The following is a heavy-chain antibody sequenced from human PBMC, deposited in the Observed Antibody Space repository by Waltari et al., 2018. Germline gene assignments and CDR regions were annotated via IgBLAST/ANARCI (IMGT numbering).Heavy chain of an antibody. J-gene: IGHJ4*02. CDR3: ARVSTNNGPGDVDY. D-gene: IGHD3-10*01. CDR2: VSRYNGDT. CDR1: RCTFKGYA. V-gene: IGHV1-18*01. Sequence: GQLVQCGTEGRNRGPSVMFSCRTSRCTFKGYAFSWVRQAPGQGLEGMGWVSRYNGDTFYAQNVQDIITMTTETSTTPTYMELRNLRTDDTAIYYCARVSTNNGPGDVDYWGQGTLVTV.